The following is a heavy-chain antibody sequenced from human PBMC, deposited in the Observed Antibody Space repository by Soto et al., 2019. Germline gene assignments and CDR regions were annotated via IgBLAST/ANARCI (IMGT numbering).Heavy chain of an antibody. CDR3: ARAPVGAILSRYFYGMDV. D-gene: IGHD1-26*01. J-gene: IGHJ6*02. V-gene: IGHV3-30-3*01. Sequence: PGWSLRLSCAASGFTFSTYAMHWVRQAPGRGLEWVAVTSYDGSNKYYADSVKGQVTISRDNSKNTLYLQVNSLRADDTAVYYCARAPVGAILSRYFYGMDVWGQGTTVTVSS. CDR1: GFTFSTYA. CDR2: TSYDGSNK.